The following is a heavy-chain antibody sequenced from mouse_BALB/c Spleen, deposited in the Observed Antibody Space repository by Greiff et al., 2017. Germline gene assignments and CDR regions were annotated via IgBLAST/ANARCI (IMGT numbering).Heavy chain of an antibody. J-gene: IGHJ1*01. V-gene: IGHV1-5*01. CDR1: GYTFTSYW. D-gene: IGHD1-1*01. CDR3: TRTPYYYGSRHWYFDV. Sequence: EVQGVESGTVLARPGASVKMSCKASGYTFTSYWMHWVKQRPGQGLEWIGAIYPGNSDTSYNQKFKGKAKLTAVTSTSTAYMELSSLTNEDSAVYYCTRTPYYYGSRHWYFDVWGAGTTVTVSS. CDR2: IYPGNSDT.